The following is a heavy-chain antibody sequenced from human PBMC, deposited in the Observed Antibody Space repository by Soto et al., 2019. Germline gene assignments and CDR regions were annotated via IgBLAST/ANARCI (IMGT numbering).Heavy chain of an antibody. Sequence: QEQLVESGGGVVQPGRSLRLSCAASGFSFTDYGMYWVRQAPGRGLEWVALMPFDERKTYYADSVEGRFTISRDTPKNVLYLEMNSLILEDTAIEYWAKEASFYGSGRPDYMDVWGKGTTVTVSS. CDR1: GFSFTDYG. D-gene: IGHD3-10*01. V-gene: IGHV3-30*18. J-gene: IGHJ6*03. CDR3: AKEASFYGSGRPDYMDV. CDR2: MPFDERKT.